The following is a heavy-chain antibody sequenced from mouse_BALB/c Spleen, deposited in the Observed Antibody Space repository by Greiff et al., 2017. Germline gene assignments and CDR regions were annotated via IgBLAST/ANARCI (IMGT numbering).Heavy chain of an antibody. CDR3: ARSSPRSWCAY. CDR2: ISSGSSTI. J-gene: IGHJ3*01. V-gene: IGHV5-17*02. Sequence: EVMLVESGGGLVQPGGSRKLSCAASGFTFSSFGMHWVRQAPEKGLEWVAYISSGSSTIYYADTVKGRFTISRDNPKNTLFLQMTSLRSEDTAMYYCARSSPRSWCAYWGQGTLGTVSA. CDR1: GFTFSSFG.